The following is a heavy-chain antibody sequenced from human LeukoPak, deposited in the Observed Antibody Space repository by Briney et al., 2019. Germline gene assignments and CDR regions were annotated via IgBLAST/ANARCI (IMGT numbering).Heavy chain of an antibody. CDR2: ISANAVST. D-gene: IGHD2-2*01. CDR3: ASMPSTEVYYFYYMDV. J-gene: IGHJ6*03. CDR1: RFTFSSYT. Sequence: GGSLRLSCADSRFTFSSYTMNWVRQAPGKGLEWVSGISANAVSTYYADSVKGRFTISRGNSKNTLYLHTDRLGTEDTAVYYCASMPSTEVYYFYYMDVWGKGTTVTVSS. V-gene: IGHV3-23*01.